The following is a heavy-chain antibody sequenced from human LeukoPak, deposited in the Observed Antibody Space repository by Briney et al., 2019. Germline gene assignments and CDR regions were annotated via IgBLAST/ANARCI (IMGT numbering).Heavy chain of an antibody. CDR2: INHSGST. Sequence: PSETLSLTCAAYGGSFSDYYWSWIRQPPGKGLEWIGEINHSGSTNYNPSLKSRVTISVDTSKSQFSLKLSSVTAADTAVYYCARGTQTYYDKAPVDYWGQGTLVTVSS. D-gene: IGHD3-22*01. J-gene: IGHJ4*02. CDR3: ARGTQTYYDKAPVDY. CDR1: GGSFSDYY. V-gene: IGHV4-34*01.